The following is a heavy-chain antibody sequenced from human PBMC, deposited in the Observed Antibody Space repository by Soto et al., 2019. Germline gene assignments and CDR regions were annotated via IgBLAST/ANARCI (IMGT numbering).Heavy chain of an antibody. CDR1: GYTFTSYG. Sequence: ASVKVSCKASGYTFTSYGISWVRQAPGQGLEWMGWISAYNGNTNYAQKLQGRVTMTTNTSTSTAYMELRSLRSDDTAVYYCAREEYYDSSGYPSYYFDYWGQGTLVTVS. CDR2: ISAYNGNT. D-gene: IGHD3-22*01. J-gene: IGHJ4*02. CDR3: AREEYYDSSGYPSYYFDY. V-gene: IGHV1-18*04.